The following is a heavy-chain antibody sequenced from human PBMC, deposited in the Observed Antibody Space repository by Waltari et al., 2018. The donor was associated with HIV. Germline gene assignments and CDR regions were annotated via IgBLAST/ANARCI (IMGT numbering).Heavy chain of an antibody. Sequence: QVHLVESGGAVVQPGGPLRHSWTASGVNLHIHDIHWVRQAPGRGLEWVAGVRDDGSHDYYGDSVKGRFTISRDNSKNAIFLEMTILRLEDTAKYYCAKDGAPGRDAIFDSWGQGTLVTV. CDR3: AKDGAPGRDAIFDS. V-gene: IGHV3-30*02. D-gene: IGHD1-26*01. J-gene: IGHJ3*01. CDR1: GVNLHIHD. CDR2: VRDDGSHD.